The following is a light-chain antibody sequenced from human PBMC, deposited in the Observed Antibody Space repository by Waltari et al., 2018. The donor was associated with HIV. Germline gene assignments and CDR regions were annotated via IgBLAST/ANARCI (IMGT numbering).Light chain of an antibody. V-gene: IGLV2-14*01. J-gene: IGLJ2*01. CDR3: SSYTSSSTLAV. CDR1: SSDVGGYNY. Sequence: QSALTQPASVSGSPGQSLTIPCTGTSSDVGGYNYVSWYQHHPGKAPKLLIYEVSNRPSGVSNRFSGSKSGNTASLIISGLQAEDEADYYCSSYTSSSTLAVFGGGTKLTVL. CDR2: EVS.